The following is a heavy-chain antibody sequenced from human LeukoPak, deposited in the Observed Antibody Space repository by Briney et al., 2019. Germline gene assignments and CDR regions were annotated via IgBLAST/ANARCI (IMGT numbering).Heavy chain of an antibody. D-gene: IGHD3/OR15-3a*01. CDR3: ARDRAWTYFDS. Sequence: GGSLRLSCAASGFTFSSYGMHWVRQAPGKGLEWVAIISNDGSRKYYAHSVEGRFTISRDNSKNTLYLQMDSLRAEDTAVYYCARDRAWTYFDSWGQGTLVTVSS. CDR2: ISNDGSRK. J-gene: IGHJ4*02. CDR1: GFTFSSYG. V-gene: IGHV3-30*03.